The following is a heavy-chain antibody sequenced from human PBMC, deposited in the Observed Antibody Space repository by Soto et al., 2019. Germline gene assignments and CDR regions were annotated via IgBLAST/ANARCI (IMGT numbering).Heavy chain of an antibody. J-gene: IGHJ6*02. CDR2: INPNSGGT. Sequence: QVQLVQSGAEVKKPGASVKVSCKASGYPFTGYYMHWVRQAPGQGLAWMGWINPNSGGTNYAQKFQGWVTMTRDTSISTAYMELSRLRSDDTAVYYCARDLTSRTDPHQIYYGMDVWGQGTTVTVSS. CDR3: ARDLTSRTDPHQIYYGMDV. D-gene: IGHD4-4*01. V-gene: IGHV1-2*04. CDR1: GYPFTGYY.